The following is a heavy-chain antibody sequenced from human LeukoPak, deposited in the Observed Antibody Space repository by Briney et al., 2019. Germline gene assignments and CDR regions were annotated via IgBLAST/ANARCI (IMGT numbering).Heavy chain of an antibody. CDR1: GYSFTNHW. CDR3: ARRSGNYYYFDY. J-gene: IGHJ4*02. CDR2: IYPCDSDT. V-gene: IGHV5-51*01. D-gene: IGHD1-26*01. Sequence: GESLKISCKGSGYSFTNHWIDWVRQMPGPILERMGSIYPCDSDTRYSPSFQGQVTISADKSISTAYLQWSSLKASDTAMYYCARRSGNYYYFDYWGQGTLVTVSS.